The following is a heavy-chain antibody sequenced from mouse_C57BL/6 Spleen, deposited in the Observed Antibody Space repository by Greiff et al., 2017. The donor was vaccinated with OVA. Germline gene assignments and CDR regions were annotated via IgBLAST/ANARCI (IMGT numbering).Heavy chain of an antibody. V-gene: IGHV1-42*01. CDR1: GYSFTGYY. CDR2: INPSTGGT. CDR3: ARFRVRDYSYYFDY. Sequence: VQLQQSGPELVKPGASVKISCKASGYSFTGYYMNWVMQSPEKSLEWIGEINPSTGGTTYNQKFKAKATLTVDKSSSTAYMQLKSLTSEDSAVYYCARFRVRDYSYYFDYWGQGTTLTVSS. D-gene: IGHD2-12*01. J-gene: IGHJ2*01.